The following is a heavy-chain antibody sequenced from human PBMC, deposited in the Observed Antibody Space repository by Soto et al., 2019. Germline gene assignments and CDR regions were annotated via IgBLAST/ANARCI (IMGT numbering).Heavy chain of an antibody. CDR3: ARLTRGVYDLDRLWEKFDY. J-gene: IGHJ4*02. D-gene: IGHD5-12*01. CDR2: IYWDDDK. CDR1: GFSLSTYGIG. Sequence: QITVKESGLTLVKPTETLTLTCTFSGFSLSTYGIGVGWIRQPPGKALEWLALIYWDDDKRYSPSLRSRLTITKDTSKNQVDLTMTSMDPVDTATYYCARLTRGVYDLDRLWEKFDYWGQGTLVTVSS. V-gene: IGHV2-5*02.